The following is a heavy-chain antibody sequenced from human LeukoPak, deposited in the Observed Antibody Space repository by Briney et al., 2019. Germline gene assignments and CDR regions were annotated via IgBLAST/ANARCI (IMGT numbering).Heavy chain of an antibody. CDR2: ISGSGGST. V-gene: IGHV3-23*01. Sequence: GASLRLSCAASGFTFSSYAMSWVRQAPGKGLEWVSGISGSGGSTSYADSVKGRFTISRDNSKNTLYLQMNSLRADDTALYHRAKGRFGSSYYFDYWGQGTLVTVSS. CDR3: AKGRFGSSYYFDY. D-gene: IGHD6-6*01. J-gene: IGHJ4*02. CDR1: GFTFSSYA.